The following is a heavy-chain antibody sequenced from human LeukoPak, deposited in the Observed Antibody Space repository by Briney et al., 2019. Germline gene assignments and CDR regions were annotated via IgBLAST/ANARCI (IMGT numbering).Heavy chain of an antibody. D-gene: IGHD3-22*01. Sequence: ASVKVSCKASGYTFTGYYMHWVRQAPGQRLEWMGWINPNGADTNYAQKLQGRVTMTTDTSTSTAYMELRSLRSDDTAVYYCARDIHYYDSSGYRDAFDIWGQGTMVTVSS. V-gene: IGHV1-2*02. CDR2: INPNGADT. J-gene: IGHJ3*02. CDR3: ARDIHYYDSSGYRDAFDI. CDR1: GYTFTGYY.